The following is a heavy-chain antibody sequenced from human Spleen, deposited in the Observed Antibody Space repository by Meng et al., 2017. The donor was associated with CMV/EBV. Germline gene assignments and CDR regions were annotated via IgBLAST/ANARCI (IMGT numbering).Heavy chain of an antibody. CDR3: ARGPLGYCSGGSPHRTHCPRYYGMDV. Sequence: WTLPPPGKGLEWIGEINHSGSTNYNPSLKSRVTISVDTSKNQFSLKLSSVTAADTAVYYCARGPLGYCSGGSPHRTHCPRYYGMDVWGQGTTVTVSS. V-gene: IGHV4-34*01. CDR2: INHSGST. D-gene: IGHD2-15*01. J-gene: IGHJ6*02.